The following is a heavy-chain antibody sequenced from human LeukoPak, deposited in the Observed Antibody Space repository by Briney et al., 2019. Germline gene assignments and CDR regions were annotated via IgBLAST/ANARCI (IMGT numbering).Heavy chain of an antibody. CDR3: ARGRRIQLWFPFDY. CDR2: INHSGST. Sequence: SETLSLTCAVYGGSFSGYYWSWIRQPPGKGLEWIGEINHSGSTNYNPSLKSRVTISVDTSKNQFSLKLSSVTAADTAVYDCARGRRIQLWFPFDYWGQGTLVTVSS. J-gene: IGHJ4*02. CDR1: GGSFSGYY. V-gene: IGHV4-34*01. D-gene: IGHD5-18*01.